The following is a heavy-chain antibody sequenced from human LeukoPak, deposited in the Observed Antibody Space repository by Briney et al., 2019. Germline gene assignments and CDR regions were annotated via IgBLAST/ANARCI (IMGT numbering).Heavy chain of an antibody. CDR2: IKQDVNEK. CDR3: ARESRGYDILTGKYHRGYYSYYMDV. J-gene: IGHJ6*03. D-gene: IGHD3-9*01. Sequence: AGGSLRLSCAASGFTFNSYWMSWVRQAPGKGLEWVANIKQDVNEKNYVDSVKGRFTISRDNAKNSLYLQMNSLRPEDTAVYHCARESRGYDILTGKYHRGYYSYYMDVWGKGTTVTVSS. V-gene: IGHV3-7*01. CDR1: GFTFNSYW.